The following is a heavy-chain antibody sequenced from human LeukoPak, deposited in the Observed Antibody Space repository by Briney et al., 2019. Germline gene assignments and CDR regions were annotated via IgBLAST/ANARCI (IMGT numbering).Heavy chain of an antibody. V-gene: IGHV3-21*01. D-gene: IGHD6-19*01. CDR1: GFTFSSYS. J-gene: IGHJ4*02. CDR2: ISSSTYYI. Sequence: GGSLRLSCAASGFTFSSYSMNWVRQAPGKGLEWVSSISSSTYYIYYADSVKGRFTISRDNAKNSLYLQMNSLRAEDTAVYYCARDQRGWPGPFDYWGQGTLVTVSS. CDR3: ARDQRGWPGPFDY.